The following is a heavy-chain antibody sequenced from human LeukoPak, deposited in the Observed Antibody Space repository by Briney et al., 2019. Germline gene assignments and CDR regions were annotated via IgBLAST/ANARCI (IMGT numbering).Heavy chain of an antibody. CDR1: GVTFSDFW. V-gene: IGHV3-7*01. CDR2: IKPEGSEK. Sequence: GGSLRLSCAASGVTFSDFWMSWVRQAPGKGLEWVANIKPEGSEKYYVDSAKGRFTISRDNAKNSLYLQMNSLRVQDTAVYYCARESVTRGFDYWGQGSLVTVSS. CDR3: ARESVTRGFDY. J-gene: IGHJ4*02.